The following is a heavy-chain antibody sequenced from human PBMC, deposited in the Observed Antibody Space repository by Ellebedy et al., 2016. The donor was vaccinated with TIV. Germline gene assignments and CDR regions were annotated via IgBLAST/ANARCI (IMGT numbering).Heavy chain of an antibody. J-gene: IGHJ4*02. D-gene: IGHD6-19*01. CDR2: IIAIFGTT. V-gene: IGHV1-69*13. CDR1: GATFSGSA. Sequence: SVKVSCKASGATFSGSAISWVRQAPGLGLEWIGGIIAIFGTTKYAQKFQGRVTITADQLTTTSHMELSALRFEDTAIYYCARHIGYSNGPSEYWGQGSLVTVSS. CDR3: ARHIGYSNGPSEY.